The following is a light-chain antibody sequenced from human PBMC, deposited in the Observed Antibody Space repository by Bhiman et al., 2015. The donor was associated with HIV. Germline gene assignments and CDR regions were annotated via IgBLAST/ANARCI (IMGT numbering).Light chain of an antibody. CDR1: KLGDKY. CDR3: QAWDSSTGVV. Sequence: SYEVTQPPSVSVSPGQTASITCSGDKLGDKYTCWYQQKPGQSPVLVIYEDTKRPSGIPERFSGSNSGNTATLTISGTQGMDEADYYCQAWDSSTGVVFGGGTKLTVL. V-gene: IGLV3-1*01. J-gene: IGLJ2*01. CDR2: EDT.